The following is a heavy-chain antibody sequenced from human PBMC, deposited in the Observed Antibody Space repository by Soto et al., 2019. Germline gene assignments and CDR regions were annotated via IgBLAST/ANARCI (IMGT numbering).Heavy chain of an antibody. Sequence: GGYLRLSGAGYGVTVSSNYMSWVGQAPGKGLEWVSVIYSGGSTYYADSVKGRFTISRDNSKNTLYLQMNSLRAEDTAVYYCAKLQWLVRAFDIWGQGTMVTVSS. V-gene: IGHV3-53*01. J-gene: IGHJ3*02. CDR2: IYSGGST. CDR3: AKLQWLVRAFDI. D-gene: IGHD6-19*01. CDR1: GVTVSSNY.